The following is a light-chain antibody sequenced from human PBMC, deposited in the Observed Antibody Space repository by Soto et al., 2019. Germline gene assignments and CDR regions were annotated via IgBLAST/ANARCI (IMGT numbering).Light chain of an antibody. Sequence: QSVLTQPPSASGSPGQSVTISCTGTSSDVGGYNYVSWYQQHPDKAPKLMIYEVSNRPSGVPDRFSCSKSGNTASLTVSGLQAEDEADYYCSSYAGRNNLGVVFGGGTKLTVL. CDR2: EVS. V-gene: IGLV2-8*01. CDR3: SSYAGRNNLGVV. J-gene: IGLJ2*01. CDR1: SSDVGGYNY.